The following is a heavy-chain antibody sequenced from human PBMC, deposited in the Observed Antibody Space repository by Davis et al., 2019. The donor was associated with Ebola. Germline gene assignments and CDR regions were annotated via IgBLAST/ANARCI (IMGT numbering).Heavy chain of an antibody. CDR1: GFTFSSYW. V-gene: IGHV3-7*03. J-gene: IGHJ4*02. D-gene: IGHD2/OR15-2a*01. Sequence: PGGSLRLSCAASGFTFSSYWMSWVRQAPGKGLEWVASIKQDGSERNYVDSVKGRFTSSRDNSHSTAYLQMNSLRAEDTAVYYCASMPWSAGFVAWGQGTLVTVS. CDR3: ASMPWSAGFVA. CDR2: IKQDGSER.